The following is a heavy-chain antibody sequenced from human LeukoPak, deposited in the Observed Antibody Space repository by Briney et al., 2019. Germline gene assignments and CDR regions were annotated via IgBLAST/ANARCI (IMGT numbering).Heavy chain of an antibody. V-gene: IGHV3-30*02. CDR3: ARGPSGYHNT. CDR2: IQFDESEK. CDR1: GFTFSNNG. D-gene: IGHD5-12*01. Sequence: GGSLRLSCTASGFTFSNNGMHWVRQAPGKGLEWVAFIQFDESEKYYVDSVKGRFTISRDNSKNTLYLQMNSLRAEDTAVYYCARGPSGYHNTGGQGTLVTVSS. J-gene: IGHJ4*02.